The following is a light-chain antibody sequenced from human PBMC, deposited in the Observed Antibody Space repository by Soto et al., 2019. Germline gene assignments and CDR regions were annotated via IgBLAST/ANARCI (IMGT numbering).Light chain of an antibody. V-gene: IGKV3D-15*01. CDR1: QSVSSN. Sequence: EIVMTQSPATLSVSPGERATLSCRASQSVSSNLAWYQQKPGKAPRLLIYGASTRATGIPARFSGSESGTEFTLTISSLQSEDFAVYYCQQYNNWPPTFGQGTKVEIK. CDR2: GAS. CDR3: QQYNNWPPT. J-gene: IGKJ1*01.